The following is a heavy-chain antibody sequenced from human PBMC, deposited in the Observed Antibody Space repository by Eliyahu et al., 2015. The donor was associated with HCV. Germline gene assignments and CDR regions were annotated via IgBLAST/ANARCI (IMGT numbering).Heavy chain of an antibody. J-gene: IGHJ3*02. CDR3: ARLGQGAFDI. V-gene: IGHV4-59*01. CDR2: IYYSGST. Sequence: QVQLQESGPGLVXPSXTLSLXCTVSGGSISSYYWSWIRQPPGKGLEWXGYIYYSGSTNYNPSLKSRVTISVDTSKNQFSLKLSSVTAADTAVYYCARLGQGAFDIWGQGTMVTVSS. CDR1: GGSISSYY.